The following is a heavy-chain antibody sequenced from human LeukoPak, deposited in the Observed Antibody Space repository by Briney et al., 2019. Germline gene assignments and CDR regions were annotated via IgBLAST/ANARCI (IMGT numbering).Heavy chain of an antibody. CDR2: INPIRGGT. Sequence: ASVRVSCKAFRYTFTAYYMHWVRQSPGHGLEWMGWINPIRGGTNYAQKIQGRVTMTRDTSISTAYMELSRLRSDDTAVYYCARDPAVDIVVVPAAMGWFDPWGQGTLVTVSS. J-gene: IGHJ5*02. D-gene: IGHD2-2*01. V-gene: IGHV1-2*02. CDR3: ARDPAVDIVVVPAAMGWFDP. CDR1: RYTFTAYY.